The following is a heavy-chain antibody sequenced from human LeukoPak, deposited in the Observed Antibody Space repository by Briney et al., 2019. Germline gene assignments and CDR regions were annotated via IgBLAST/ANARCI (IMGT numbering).Heavy chain of an antibody. V-gene: IGHV1-46*01. CDR3: ARGPLWFGELLDPHIDY. CDR1: GYTFTSYY. Sequence: VASVKVSCKASGYTFTSYYMHWVRQAPGQGLEWMGIINPSGGSTSYAQKFQGRVTMTRDMSTSTVYMELSSLRSEDTAVYYCARGPLWFGELLDPHIDYWGQGTLVTVSS. CDR2: INPSGGST. J-gene: IGHJ4*02. D-gene: IGHD3-10*01.